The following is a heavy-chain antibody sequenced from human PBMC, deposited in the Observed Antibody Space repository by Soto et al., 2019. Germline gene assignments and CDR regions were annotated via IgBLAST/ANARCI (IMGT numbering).Heavy chain of an antibody. CDR1: GFTVSSNY. J-gene: IGHJ4*02. Sequence: EVQLVESGGGLVQPGESLRLSCAASGFTVSSNYMSWVRQAPGRGLEWVSTIFSGGTTHYADSVKGRFTISRDSSKNTLYLQMNSLRAEDTAIYYCARETVPPSYHYYDCWGQGTLVTVSS. CDR3: ARETVPPSYHYYDC. D-gene: IGHD2-2*01. CDR2: IFSGGTT. V-gene: IGHV3-66*01.